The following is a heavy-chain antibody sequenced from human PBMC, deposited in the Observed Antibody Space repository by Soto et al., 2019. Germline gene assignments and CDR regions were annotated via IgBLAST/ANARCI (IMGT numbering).Heavy chain of an antibody. CDR3: ARHTDSITWYFDY. CDR2: IYYSGST. CDR1: GGSISSYY. D-gene: IGHD6-13*01. V-gene: IGHV4-59*08. J-gene: IGHJ4*02. Sequence: QVQLQESGPGLVKPSETLSLTCTVSGGSISSYYWSWIRQPPVKGLEWIGYIYYSGSTNYNPSLMSRVTNSVDTSQNRFVMKLSAVAAADSAVYYGARHTDSITWYFDYWGQGTLVTVSS.